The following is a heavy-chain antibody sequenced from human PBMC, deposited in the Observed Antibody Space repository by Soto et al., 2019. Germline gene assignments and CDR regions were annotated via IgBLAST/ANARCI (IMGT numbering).Heavy chain of an antibody. CDR3: TTYDYIWGSDRYTWAY. V-gene: IGHV3-15*01. J-gene: IGHJ4*02. CDR1: GFTFSNAW. D-gene: IGHD3-16*02. CDR2: IKSKINGGTM. Sequence: EVQLVESGGGLVKRGGCLRLSCAASGFTFSNAWVSWVRQAPGKGLEWVARIKSKINGGTMDHAAPLKGRFTNSRDDSKNTQYLQMDSLETDDTAVYYCTTYDYIWGSDRYTWAYWGQGVLVTVSS.